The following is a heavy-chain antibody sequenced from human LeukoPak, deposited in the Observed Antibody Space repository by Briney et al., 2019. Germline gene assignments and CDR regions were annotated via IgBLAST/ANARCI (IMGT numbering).Heavy chain of an antibody. J-gene: IGHJ5*02. D-gene: IGHD1-26*01. Sequence: PSETLSLTCAVYGGSFSGYHWSWIRQPPGKGLEWIGEINHSGSTNYNPSLKSRVTISVDTSKNQFSLKLSSVTAADTAVYYCARSGGSYRGYNWFDPWGQGTLVTVSS. CDR1: GGSFSGYH. V-gene: IGHV4-34*01. CDR3: ARSGGSYRGYNWFDP. CDR2: INHSGST.